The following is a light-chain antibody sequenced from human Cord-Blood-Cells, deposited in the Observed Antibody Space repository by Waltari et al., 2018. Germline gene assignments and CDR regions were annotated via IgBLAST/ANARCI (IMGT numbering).Light chain of an antibody. CDR3: SSYTSSSTLV. V-gene: IGLV2-14*01. J-gene: IGLJ2*01. CDR1: SSDVGGYNY. Sequence: QSALTQPASVSGSPGQSITIPCTGTSSDVGGYNYVSWYQQHPGKAPKLMIDDVSKPPSGVSTRFSGSKSGNTASLTISGLQAEDEADYYCSSYTSSSTLVFGGGTKLTVL. CDR2: DVS.